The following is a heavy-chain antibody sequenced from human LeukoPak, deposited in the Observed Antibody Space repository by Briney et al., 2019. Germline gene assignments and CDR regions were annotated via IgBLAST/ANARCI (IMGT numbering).Heavy chain of an antibody. Sequence: ASVKVSCKASGYTFTSYGISWVRQAPGQGLEWMGWISAYNGNTNYAQKLQGRVTMTTDTSTSTAYMELRSLRSDDTAVYYCASWFFNSGWYYAPPYYYGMDVWGQGTTVTVSS. CDR1: GYTFTSYG. V-gene: IGHV1-18*01. D-gene: IGHD6-19*01. J-gene: IGHJ6*02. CDR3: ASWFFNSGWYYAPPYYYGMDV. CDR2: ISAYNGNT.